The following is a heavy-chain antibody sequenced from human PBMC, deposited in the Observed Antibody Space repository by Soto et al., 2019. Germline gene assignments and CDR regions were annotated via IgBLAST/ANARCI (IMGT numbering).Heavy chain of an antibody. CDR3: AREDRDRETGLVPAAIDGMDV. J-gene: IGHJ6*01. CDR1: GGTFSRYS. CDR2: IIPIFGIP. V-gene: IGHV1-69*08. D-gene: IGHD2-2*01. Sequence: QVQLVQSGAEVKKPGSSVKVSCKASGGTFSRYSITWVRQAPGHGLEWIGRIIPIFGIPTYAQKFQGRVTFTADESTSRAYMELSSLRSDDPAVYYCAREDRDRETGLVPAAIDGMDVWGQGTTVTVSS.